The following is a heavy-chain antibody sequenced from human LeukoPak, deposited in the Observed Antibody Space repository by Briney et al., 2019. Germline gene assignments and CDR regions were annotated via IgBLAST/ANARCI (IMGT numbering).Heavy chain of an antibody. V-gene: IGHV4-39*01. CDR3: ARLGTNYPFDY. J-gene: IGHJ4*02. CDR2: FYYSGGT. D-gene: IGHD1-7*01. CDR1: GGSISSSSYY. Sequence: NTSETLSLTCSVSGGSISSSSYYWGWIRQPPGKGLEWIGSFYYSGGTYYNPSLKSRLTISVDTSKNLFYLKLSSVTAADTAVYYCARLGTNYPFDYWGQGTLVTVSS.